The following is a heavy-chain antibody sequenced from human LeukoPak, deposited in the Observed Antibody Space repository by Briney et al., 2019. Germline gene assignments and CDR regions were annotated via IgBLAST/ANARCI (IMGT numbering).Heavy chain of an antibody. CDR2: IRYDGTSK. CDR1: GFTFSSSG. D-gene: IGHD1-26*01. Sequence: GGSLRLSCAASGFTFSSSGMHWVRQAPGKGLEWVAFIRYDGTSKYYADSVKGRFTISRDNSKNTVYLQMNSLRAEDTAVYYCVKETRGSYSDYWGQGTLVTVSS. V-gene: IGHV3-30*02. J-gene: IGHJ4*02. CDR3: VKETRGSYSDY.